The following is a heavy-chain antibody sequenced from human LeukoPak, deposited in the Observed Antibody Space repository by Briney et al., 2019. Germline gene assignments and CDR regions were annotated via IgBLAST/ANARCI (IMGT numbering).Heavy chain of an antibody. CDR2: IWYDGSNK. CDR1: GFTFSSYG. J-gene: IGHJ4*02. D-gene: IGHD2-21*02. Sequence: GGYLRLSCAASGFTFSSYGMHWVRRAPGKGLEWVAVIWYDGSNKYYADSVKGRFTTSRDNSKNTLYQQMNSLRAEDTAVYYCARERCGGDCYADYWGQGTLVTVSS. V-gene: IGHV3-33*01. CDR3: ARERCGGDCYADY.